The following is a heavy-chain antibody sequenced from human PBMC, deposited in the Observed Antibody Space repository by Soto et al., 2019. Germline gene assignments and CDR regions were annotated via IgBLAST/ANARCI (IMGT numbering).Heavy chain of an antibody. Sequence: PGGSLRLSCAASGFTFSTYWMIWVRQAPGKGLEWVANIKQDESGKYYVDSVKGRFTISRDNAKNSLYLQMNSLRAEDTALYYCARIVRDIGVIAPHLDSWGLGTLVTVSS. J-gene: IGHJ4*02. D-gene: IGHD3-10*01. V-gene: IGHV3-7*03. CDR3: ARIVRDIGVIAPHLDS. CDR2: IKQDESGK. CDR1: GFTFSTYW.